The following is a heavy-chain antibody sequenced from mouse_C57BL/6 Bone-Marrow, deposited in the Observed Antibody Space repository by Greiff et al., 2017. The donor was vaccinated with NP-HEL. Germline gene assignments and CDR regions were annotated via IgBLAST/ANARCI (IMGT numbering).Heavy chain of an antibody. CDR2: ISDGGSYT. D-gene: IGHD1-1*01. CDR1: GFTFSSYA. CDR3: ARVPITTVVARGFAY. J-gene: IGHJ3*01. Sequence: EVMLVESGGGLVKPGGSLKLSCAASGFTFSSYAMSWVRQTPEKRLEWVATISDGGSYTYYPDNVKGRFTISRDNAKNNLYLQMSHLKPEDTAMYYCARVPITTVVARGFAYWGQGTLVTVSA. V-gene: IGHV5-4*03.